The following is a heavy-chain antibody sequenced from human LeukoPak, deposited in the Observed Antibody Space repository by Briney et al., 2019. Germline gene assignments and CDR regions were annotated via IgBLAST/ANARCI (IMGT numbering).Heavy chain of an antibody. CDR2: INHSGST. D-gene: IGHD3-22*01. J-gene: IGHJ4*02. Sequence: PSETLSLTCAVYGGSFSGYYWSWIRQPPGKGLEWIGEINHSGSTHYNPSLKSRVTISVDTSKNQFSLKLSSVTAADTAVYYCASTIYYDSKWGQGTLVTVSS. V-gene: IGHV4-34*01. CDR1: GGSFSGYY. CDR3: ASTIYYDSK.